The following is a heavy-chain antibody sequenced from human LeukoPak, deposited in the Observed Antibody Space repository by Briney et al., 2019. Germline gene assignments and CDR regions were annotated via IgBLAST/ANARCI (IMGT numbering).Heavy chain of an antibody. CDR1: GFTFSSYA. D-gene: IGHD3-3*01. Sequence: PGGSLRLSCAVSGFTFSSYAMSWVRQAPGKGLEWVSAISGSGGSTYYADSVKGRFTTSRDNSKNTLYLQMNSLRAEDTAVYYCARTTYYDFWSGYYFPYMDVWGKGTTVTVSS. CDR2: ISGSGGST. V-gene: IGHV3-23*01. J-gene: IGHJ6*03. CDR3: ARTTYYDFWSGYYFPYMDV.